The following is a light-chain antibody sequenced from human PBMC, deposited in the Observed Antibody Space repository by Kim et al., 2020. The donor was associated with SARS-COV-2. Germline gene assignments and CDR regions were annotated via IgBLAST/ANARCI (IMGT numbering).Light chain of an antibody. CDR1: QGISSY. J-gene: IGKJ2*01. CDR3: QQYYSYPYT. CDR2: AAS. Sequence: AIRMTQSPSSFSASTGDRVTVTCGASQGISSYLAWYQQKPGKAPKLLIYAASTLQSGVPSRFSGSGSGTDFTLTISCLQSEDFATYYCQQYYSYPYTFGQGTKLEI. V-gene: IGKV1-8*01.